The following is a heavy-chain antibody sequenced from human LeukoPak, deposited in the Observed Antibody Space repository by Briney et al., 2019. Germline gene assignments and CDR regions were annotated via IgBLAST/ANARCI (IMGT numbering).Heavy chain of an antibody. CDR2: IKQDGSEK. J-gene: IGHJ3*01. Sequence: GSLRLSCAASGFTFSSYWMSWVRQAPGKGLEWVANIKQDGSEKYYVDSVKGRFTISRDNAKNSLYLQMNSLRAEDTAVYYCASLKNSGWGNAFHFWGQGTMVTVSS. D-gene: IGHD6-19*01. V-gene: IGHV3-7*01. CDR3: ASLKNSGWGNAFHF. CDR1: GFTFSSYW.